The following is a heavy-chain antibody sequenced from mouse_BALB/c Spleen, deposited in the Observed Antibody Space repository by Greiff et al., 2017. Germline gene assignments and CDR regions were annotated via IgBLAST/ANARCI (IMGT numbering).Heavy chain of an antibody. CDR2: ISYSGST. D-gene: IGHD2-4*01. V-gene: IGHV3-8*02. CDR3: AREGYDYDGGFAY. CDR1: GDSITSGY. Sequence: EVQLQQSGPSLVKPSQTLSLTCSVTGDSITSGYWNWIRKFPGNKLEYMGYISYSGSTYYNPSLKSRISITRDTSKNQYYLQLNSVTTEDTATYYCAREGYDYDGGFAYWGQGTLVTVSA. J-gene: IGHJ3*01.